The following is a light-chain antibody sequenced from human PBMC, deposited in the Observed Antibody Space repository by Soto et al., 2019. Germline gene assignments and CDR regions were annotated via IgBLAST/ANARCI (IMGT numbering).Light chain of an antibody. J-gene: IGKJ1*01. CDR2: DAS. V-gene: IGKV3-20*01. CDR3: QQYGSSVT. Sequence: EIFLTQSPDTLSLSPGERATLSCRASQSVTNYIAWYQQRPGQAPRLLIYDASNRATGVPARFSGSGSGTDFTLTISRLEPEDFAVYYCQQYGSSVTFGQGTKVDIK. CDR1: QSVTNY.